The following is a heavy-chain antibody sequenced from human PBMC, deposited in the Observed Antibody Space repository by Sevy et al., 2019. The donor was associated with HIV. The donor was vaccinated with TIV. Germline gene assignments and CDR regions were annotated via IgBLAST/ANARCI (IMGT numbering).Heavy chain of an antibody. D-gene: IGHD3-16*01. CDR1: GFTFGDYA. CDR3: TRLRGTSSPYYYFGMDV. J-gene: IGHJ6*02. V-gene: IGHV3-49*03. Sequence: GGSLRLSCTGSGFTFGDYAMSWIRQAPGKGLEWVGFIRSKTYSGTTEYAASVKGRFTISRDDSKNIAYLQMNSLKTEDIAVYYCTRLRGTSSPYYYFGMDVWGQGITVTVSS. CDR2: IRSKTYSGTT.